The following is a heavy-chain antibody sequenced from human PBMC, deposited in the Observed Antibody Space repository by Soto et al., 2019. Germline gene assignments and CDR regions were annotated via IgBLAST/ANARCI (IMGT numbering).Heavy chain of an antibody. D-gene: IGHD2-15*01. Sequence: PGGSLTLSCAVSGFTFGNYAMSWVRQAPAKGLEWVSSMTGIDGRTYYAESVKGRFTISRDNPKNTLYLQMNNLRAEDTAMFYCAKDRGPYCSGGICYRPSWFDPWGQGTQVTVSS. CDR1: GFTFGNYA. V-gene: IGHV3-23*01. CDR2: MTGIDGRT. CDR3: AKDRGPYCSGGICYRPSWFDP. J-gene: IGHJ5*02.